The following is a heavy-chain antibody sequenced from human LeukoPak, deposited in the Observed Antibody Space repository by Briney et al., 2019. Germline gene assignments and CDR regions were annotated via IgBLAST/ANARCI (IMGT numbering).Heavy chain of an antibody. D-gene: IGHD3-22*01. CDR2: IYTSGST. CDR3: ARDRDDYYDSSGPFDY. V-gene: IGHV4-4*07. CDR1: GGSISSYY. J-gene: IGHJ4*02. Sequence: SETLSLTCTVSGGSISSYYWSWIRQPAGKGLEWIGRIYTSGSTNYYPSLKSRVTMSVDTSKNQFSLKLSSVTAADTAVYYCARDRDDYYDSSGPFDYWGQGTLVTVSS.